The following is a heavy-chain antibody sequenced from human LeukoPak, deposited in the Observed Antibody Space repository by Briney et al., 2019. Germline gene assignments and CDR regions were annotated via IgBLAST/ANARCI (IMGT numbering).Heavy chain of an antibody. CDR2: MFHSEST. CDR1: RYSISSGYY. D-gene: IGHD3-22*01. CDR3: ARQTPIADSSGYYPHYYYYMDV. Sequence: PSETLSLTCTVSRYSISSGYYWGWIRQPPGKGLEGTGSMFHSESTYYNPSLKSRVTISLDTSNNQFSLKLSSVTAADTAVYYCARQTPIADSSGYYPHYYYYMDVWGKGTTVTISS. J-gene: IGHJ6*03. V-gene: IGHV4-38-2*02.